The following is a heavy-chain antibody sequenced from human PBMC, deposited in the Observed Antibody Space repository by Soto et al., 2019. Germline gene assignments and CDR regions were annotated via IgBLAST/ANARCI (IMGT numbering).Heavy chain of an antibody. J-gene: IGHJ6*02. V-gene: IGHV4-61*01. CDR2: IYYSGST. Sequence: SETLSLTCTVSGGSVSSGSYYWSWIRQPPGKGLEWIGYIYYSGSTNYNPSLKSRVTISVDTSKNQFSLKLSSVTAADTAVYYCARDGDYDSSGYYSVDYGMDVWGQGTTVT. CDR3: ARDGDYDSSGYYSVDYGMDV. CDR1: GGSVSSGSYY. D-gene: IGHD3-22*01.